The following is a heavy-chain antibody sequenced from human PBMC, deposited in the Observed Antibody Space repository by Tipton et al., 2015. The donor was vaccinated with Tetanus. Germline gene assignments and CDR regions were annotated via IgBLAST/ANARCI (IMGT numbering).Heavy chain of an antibody. CDR2: TYYTGST. J-gene: IGHJ3*02. CDR1: GASNTSGVYY. Sequence: TLSLTCTVSGASNTSGVYYWDWIRQPPGKGPEWIGSTYYTGSTYYNPSLKSRVTISEHTSKNQFYLKLSSVIAADTAMYYCARWTTSGKGAFNIWGKRTMVT. CDR3: ARWTTSGKGAFNI. D-gene: IGHD4-17*01. V-gene: IGHV4-39*01.